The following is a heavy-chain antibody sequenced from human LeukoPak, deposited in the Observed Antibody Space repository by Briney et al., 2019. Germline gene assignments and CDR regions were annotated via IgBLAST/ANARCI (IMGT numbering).Heavy chain of an antibody. D-gene: IGHD1-1*01. Sequence: GGSLRLSCAASGFSFSSYSMNWVRQAPGKGLEWVSTISATSSYIYYADSVKGRFTISRDNAKNSLYLEMNSLRAEDTGVYYCARESTEERPGCWGQGTLVTVSS. J-gene: IGHJ1*01. V-gene: IGHV3-21*01. CDR1: GFSFSSYS. CDR2: ISATSSYI. CDR3: ARESTEERPGC.